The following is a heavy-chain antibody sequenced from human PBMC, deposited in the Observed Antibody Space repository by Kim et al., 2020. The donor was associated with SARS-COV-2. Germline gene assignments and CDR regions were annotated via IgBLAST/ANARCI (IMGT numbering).Heavy chain of an antibody. Sequence: GGSLRLSCTTSGFTFSRFSLNWVRQAPGKGLEWVSSIGGDTSYTYYADSVRGRFTISRDSARRSLFLQMNGLRVEDTAVYYCARDREFSYGMDVWGQGTTGSLSS. CDR1: GFTFSRFS. J-gene: IGHJ6*02. CDR3: ARDREFSYGMDV. D-gene: IGHD3-10*01. CDR2: IGGDTSYT. V-gene: IGHV3-21*01.